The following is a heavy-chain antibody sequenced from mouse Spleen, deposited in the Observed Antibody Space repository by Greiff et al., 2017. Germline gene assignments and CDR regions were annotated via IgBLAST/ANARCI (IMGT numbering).Heavy chain of an antibody. J-gene: IGHJ2*01. CDR3: ARDPDEGYFDY. V-gene: IGHV5-4*01. CDR1: GFTFSSYA. Sequence: DVKLVESGGGLVKPGGSLKLSCAASGFTFSSYAMSWVRQTPEKRLEWVATISDGGSYTYYPDNVKGRFTISRDNAKNNLYLQMSHLKSEDTAMYYCARDPDEGYFDYWGQGTTLTVSS. CDR2: ISDGGSYT.